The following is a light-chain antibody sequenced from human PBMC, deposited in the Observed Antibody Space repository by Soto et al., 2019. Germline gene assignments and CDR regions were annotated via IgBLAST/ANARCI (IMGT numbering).Light chain of an antibody. CDR3: QQYGSSPT. CDR1: QTVSSS. J-gene: IGKJ5*01. V-gene: IGKV3-20*01. Sequence: PGETATLSCRASQTVSSSLAWYQQKPGQAPRLLIYEASNRATGIPARFSGSGSGTDFTLTISRLEPEDFAVYYCQQYGSSPTFGEGTRLEIK. CDR2: EAS.